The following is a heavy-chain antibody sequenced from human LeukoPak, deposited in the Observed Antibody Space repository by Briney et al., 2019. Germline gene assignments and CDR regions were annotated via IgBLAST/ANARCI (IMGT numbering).Heavy chain of an antibody. CDR1: GGSISSYY. V-gene: IGHV4-59*01. CDR2: IYYSGST. D-gene: IGHD2-2*01. CDR3: ARDLVDIVVVPAAGGAFDI. Sequence: PSETLSLTCTVSGGSISSYYWSWIRQPPGKGLEWIGYIYYSGSTNYNPSLKSRVTISVDTSKNQFSLKLSSVTAADTAVYYCARDLVDIVVVPAAGGAFDIWGQGTMVTVSS. J-gene: IGHJ3*02.